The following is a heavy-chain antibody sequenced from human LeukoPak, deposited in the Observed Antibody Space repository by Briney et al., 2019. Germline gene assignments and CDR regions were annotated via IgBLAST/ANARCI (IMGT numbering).Heavy chain of an antibody. CDR1: GYTFTGYY. D-gene: IGHD2-2*01. CDR2: INPNSGDT. V-gene: IGHV1-2*06. Sequence: ASVKVSCRASGYTFTGYYMHWVRQAPGQGLEWLGRINPNSGDTNYAQKFQGRVIMTRDTSISTAYMELSRLRSDDTAVYYCAFVCSSTTCSLDYWGQGTLVTVSS. J-gene: IGHJ4*02. CDR3: AFVCSSTTCSLDY.